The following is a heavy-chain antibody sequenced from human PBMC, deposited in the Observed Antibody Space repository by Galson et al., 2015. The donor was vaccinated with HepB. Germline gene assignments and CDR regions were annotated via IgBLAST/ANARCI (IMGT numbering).Heavy chain of an antibody. CDR2: IKQDGSEK. CDR3: AREHNWNDGPGGFWYYYGMDV. J-gene: IGHJ6*02. D-gene: IGHD1-20*01. CDR1: GFTFSSYW. Sequence: SLRLSCAASGFTFSSYWMSWVRQAPGKGLEWVANIKQDGSEKYYVDSVKGRFTISRDNAKNSLYLQMNSLRAEDTAVYYCAREHNWNDGPGGFWYYYGMDVWGQGTTVTVSS. V-gene: IGHV3-7*03.